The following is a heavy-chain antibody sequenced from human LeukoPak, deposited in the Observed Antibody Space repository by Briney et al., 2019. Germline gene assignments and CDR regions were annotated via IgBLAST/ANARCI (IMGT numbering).Heavy chain of an antibody. D-gene: IGHD4-17*01. V-gene: IGHV3-53*01. Sequence: PGGSLRLSCAASGFTVSSNYMSWVRQAPGKGLEWVSVIYSGGDTYYVDSVKGRFTISRDNSKNTLYLQMNSLRAEDTAVYYCARGGCPTTGTTRCFDYWGQGTLVTVSS. J-gene: IGHJ4*02. CDR2: IYSGGDT. CDR3: ARGGCPTTGTTRCFDY. CDR1: GFTVSSNY.